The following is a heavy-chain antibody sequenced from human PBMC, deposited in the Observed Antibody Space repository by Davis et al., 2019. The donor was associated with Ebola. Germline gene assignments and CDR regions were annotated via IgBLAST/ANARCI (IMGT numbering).Heavy chain of an antibody. D-gene: IGHD4-11*01. CDR3: AGPTQYSNYNDFYYYYGMDV. Sequence: GGSLRLSCAASGFTFSSYWMSWFRQAPGKGLEWVANIKQDGSEKYYVDSVKGRFTISRDNAKNSLYLQMNSLRAEDTAVYYCAGPTQYSNYNDFYYYYGMDVWGQGTTVTVSS. CDR1: GFTFSSYW. J-gene: IGHJ6*02. CDR2: IKQDGSEK. V-gene: IGHV3-7*03.